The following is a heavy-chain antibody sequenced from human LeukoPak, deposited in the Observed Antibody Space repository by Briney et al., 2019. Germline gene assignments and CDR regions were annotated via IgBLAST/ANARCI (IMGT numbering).Heavy chain of an antibody. V-gene: IGHV4-39*02. CDR2: IYYSGRS. D-gene: IGHD4-23*01. J-gene: IGHJ5*02. Sequence: SETLSLTCTVSGGSIASDSYFWAWIRQPPGKGLEWIGSIYYSGRSHYNPSLQSRATIFVDTSKNHFSLKLTSVTAADTAVYYCARRSTVVTPGWFDPWGQGTLVTVSS. CDR3: ARRSTVVTPGWFDP. CDR1: GGSIASDSYF.